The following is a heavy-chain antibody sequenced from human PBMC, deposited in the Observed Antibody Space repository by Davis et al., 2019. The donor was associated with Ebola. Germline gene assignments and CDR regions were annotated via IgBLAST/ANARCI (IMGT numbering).Heavy chain of an antibody. Sequence: GESLKISCAASGFSFSTYTMSWVRRPPGKGLEWVSSIIGASNTYYADSVKGRFSISRDYSRNTLYLQMNSLRVEDTAVYYCAKGSVTIFGVAPDYYGMDVWGKGTTVTVSS. CDR1: GFSFSTYT. CDR2: IIGASNT. V-gene: IGHV3-23*01. D-gene: IGHD3-3*01. CDR3: AKGSVTIFGVAPDYYGMDV. J-gene: IGHJ6*04.